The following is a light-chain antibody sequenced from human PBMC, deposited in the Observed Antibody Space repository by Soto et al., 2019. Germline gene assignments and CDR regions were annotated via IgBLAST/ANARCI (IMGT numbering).Light chain of an antibody. V-gene: IGKV1-5*03. CDR2: KAS. J-gene: IGKJ5*01. CDR3: QQRSIWLT. Sequence: DIQMTQSPTTQSASLGDRVTITCRASQSISSWLAWYQQKPGKAPKLLIYKASSLESGVPSRFSGSGSGTDFTLTISSLEPEDFAVYYCQQRSIWLTFGQGTRLE. CDR1: QSISSW.